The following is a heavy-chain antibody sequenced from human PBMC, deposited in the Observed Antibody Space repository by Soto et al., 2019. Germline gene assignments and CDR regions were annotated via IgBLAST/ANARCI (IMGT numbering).Heavy chain of an antibody. Sequence: GGSLRLSCAASGFTFRSYAMSWVRQAPGKGLEWVSSISGSGGSTYYADSVKGRFTISRDNSKNTVYLQMNSLRAEDTAVYYCAKGGSSWYVPVDYWGQGTLVTVSS. CDR3: AKGGSSWYVPVDY. CDR1: GFTFRSYA. D-gene: IGHD6-13*01. J-gene: IGHJ4*02. CDR2: ISGSGGST. V-gene: IGHV3-23*01.